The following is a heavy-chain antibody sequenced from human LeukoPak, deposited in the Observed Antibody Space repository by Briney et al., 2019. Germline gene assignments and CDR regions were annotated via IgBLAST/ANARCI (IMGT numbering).Heavy chain of an antibody. D-gene: IGHD5-18*01. CDR2: ISGSGMSI. CDR3: AEGGAARFDY. CDR1: GFIFNDYE. V-gene: IGHV3-48*03. J-gene: IGHJ4*02. Sequence: GGSLRLSCVASGFIFNDYEMNWVRQAPGKGLEWVSYISGSGMSIHYADSVKGRFTISRDNSKNTLYLQMNSLRAEDTAVYYCAEGGAARFDYWGQGTLVTVSS.